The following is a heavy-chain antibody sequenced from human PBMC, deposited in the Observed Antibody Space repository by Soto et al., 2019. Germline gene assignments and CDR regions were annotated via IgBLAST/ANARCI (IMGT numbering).Heavy chain of an antibody. D-gene: IGHD2-8*01. Sequence: SETLSLTCAVYGGSFSGYYWSWIRQPPGKGLEWIGEINHSGSTNYNPSLKSRVTMSVDTSKNQFSLKLSSVTAADTAVYYCARGGIVLMVYARDFDYWGQGTLVTVSS. J-gene: IGHJ4*02. CDR1: GGSFSGYY. CDR3: ARGGIVLMVYARDFDY. CDR2: INHSGST. V-gene: IGHV4-34*01.